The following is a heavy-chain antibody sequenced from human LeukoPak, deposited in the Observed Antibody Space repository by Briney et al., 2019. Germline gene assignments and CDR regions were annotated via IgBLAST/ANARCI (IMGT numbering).Heavy chain of an antibody. Sequence: GESLKISCRGSEYGFTNYWIGWVRQMPGNGLEWMGIIFPGDSHTTYSPSFQGQVTISADKSISTAYLLWSSLKASDTAMYYCARHRDSSSWSPFDYWGQGTLVTVSS. V-gene: IGHV5-51*01. CDR3: ARHRDSSSWSPFDY. J-gene: IGHJ4*02. D-gene: IGHD2-2*01. CDR1: EYGFTNYW. CDR2: IFPGDSHT.